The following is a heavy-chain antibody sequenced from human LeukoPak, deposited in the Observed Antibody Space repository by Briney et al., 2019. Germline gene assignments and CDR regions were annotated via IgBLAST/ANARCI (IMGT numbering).Heavy chain of an antibody. J-gene: IGHJ4*02. CDR1: GGTFSSYA. Sequence: SVKVSCKGSGGTFSSYAISWVRQAPGQGLEWMGGIIPIFGTANYAQKFQGRVTITADESTSTAYMELSSLRSEDTAVYYCARERGPDWGSVGGGFDYWGQGTLVTVSS. V-gene: IGHV1-69*01. D-gene: IGHD7-27*01. CDR2: IIPIFGTA. CDR3: ARERGPDWGSVGGGFDY.